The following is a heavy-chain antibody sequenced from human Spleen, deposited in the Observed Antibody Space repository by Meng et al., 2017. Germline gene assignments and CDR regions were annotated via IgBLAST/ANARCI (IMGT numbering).Heavy chain of an antibody. CDR2: IYHSGST. V-gene: IGHV4-4*02. CDR1: GGSISSNNW. Sequence: QVHLQASGPGLVKPSVTLSLTCSSSGGSISSNNWWSWVRQPPGKGLEWIGEIYHSGSTNYNPSLKSRVTMSVDKSKNQFSLKLSSVTAADTAVYYCASQVFSGLNWFGPWGQGTLVTVSS. J-gene: IGHJ5*02. D-gene: IGHD3-10*01. CDR3: ASQVFSGLNWFGP.